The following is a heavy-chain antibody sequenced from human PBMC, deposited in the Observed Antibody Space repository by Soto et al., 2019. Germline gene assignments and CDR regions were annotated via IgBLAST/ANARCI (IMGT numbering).Heavy chain of an antibody. J-gene: IGHJ4*02. V-gene: IGHV4-31*03. CDR3: ARLLGRSSSWYFDY. CDR2: IYYSGST. CDR1: GGSISSGGYY. Sequence: QVQLQESGPGLVKPSQTLSLTCTVSGGSISSGGYYWSWIRQHPGKGLEWIGYIYYSGSTYYNPSLKSRVTISVDTSKNQFSLKLSSVTAADTAVHYCARLLGRSSSWYFDYWGQGTLVTVSS. D-gene: IGHD2-2*01.